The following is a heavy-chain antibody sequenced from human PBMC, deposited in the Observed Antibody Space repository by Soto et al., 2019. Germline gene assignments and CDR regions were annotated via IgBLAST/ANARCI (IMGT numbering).Heavy chain of an antibody. J-gene: IGHJ6*02. V-gene: IGHV5-51*01. CDR1: GYSFTSHW. Sequence: RGESLKISCKGSGYSFTSHWIGWVRQMPGKGLEWMGTIHPSDSDTRYSPSFQGQVAISADKSISTAYLQWSSLKASDTAIYYCARPLSPYYYYYGMDVWGQGTTVTVSS. CDR3: ARPLSPYYYYYGMDV. CDR2: IHPSDSDT.